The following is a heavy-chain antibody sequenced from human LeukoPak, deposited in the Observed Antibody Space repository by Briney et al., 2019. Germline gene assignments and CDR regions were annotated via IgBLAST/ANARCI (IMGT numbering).Heavy chain of an antibody. CDR2: ISYDGVTA. J-gene: IGHJ4*01. D-gene: IGHD3-10*02. Sequence: GGSLRLSCAASGFTFSNYGIHWVRQAPGKGLEWVAVISYDGVTAYYADSVKGRFTISRDNSKNTLYLQMNSLRAEDTAMYYCAKSPVRGTIWYYFHYWGHGSLVTVSS. CDR3: AKSPVRGTIWYYFHY. CDR1: GFTFSNYG. V-gene: IGHV3-30*18.